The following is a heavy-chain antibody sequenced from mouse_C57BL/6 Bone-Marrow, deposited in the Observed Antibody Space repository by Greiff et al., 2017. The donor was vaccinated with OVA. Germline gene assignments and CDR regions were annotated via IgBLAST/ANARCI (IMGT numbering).Heavy chain of an antibody. CDR2: INPDSSTI. CDR1: GVDFSRYW. CDR3: GRGSNKAY. J-gene: IGHJ3*01. D-gene: IGHD2-5*01. Sequence: AGGGVDFSRYWMSWVRRAPGKGLEWIGEINPDSSTINYAPSLKDKFIISRDNAKNTLYLQMSKVRSEDTALYYCGRGSNKAYWGQGTLVTVSA. V-gene: IGHV4-1*01.